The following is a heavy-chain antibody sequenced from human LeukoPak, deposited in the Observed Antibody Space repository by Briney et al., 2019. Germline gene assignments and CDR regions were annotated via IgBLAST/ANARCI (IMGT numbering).Heavy chain of an antibody. Sequence: PSETLSLTCTVSGGSISSSSYYWGWIRQPPGKVLEWIGSIYYSGSTYYNPSLKIRVTISVDTSKNLFPLKLSSVTAADTAVYYCARHPREVPAGVDYWGQGTLVTVSS. CDR2: IYYSGST. D-gene: IGHD2-2*01. CDR3: ARHPREVPAGVDY. V-gene: IGHV4-39*01. J-gene: IGHJ4*02. CDR1: GGSISSSSYY.